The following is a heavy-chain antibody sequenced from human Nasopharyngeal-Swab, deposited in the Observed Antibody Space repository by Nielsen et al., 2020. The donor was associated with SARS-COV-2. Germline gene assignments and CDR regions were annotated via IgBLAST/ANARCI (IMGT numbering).Heavy chain of an antibody. CDR2: IYYSGST. CDR3: ARDGAYSSSSPGDY. D-gene: IGHD6-6*01. V-gene: IGHV4-39*07. Sequence: WIRQPLGKGLEWIGSIYYSGSTYYNPSLKSRVTISVDTSKNQFSLKLSSVTAADTAVYYCARDGAYSSSSPGDYWGQGTLVTVSS. J-gene: IGHJ4*02.